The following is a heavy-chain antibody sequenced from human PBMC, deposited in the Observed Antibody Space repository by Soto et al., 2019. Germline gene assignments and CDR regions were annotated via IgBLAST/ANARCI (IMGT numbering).Heavy chain of an antibody. CDR3: ARGAYCSSTSCYDFDY. D-gene: IGHD2-2*01. CDR1: GYTFTGYY. CDR2: INPNSGGT. Sequence: QVQLVQSGAEVKKPGASVKVSCKASGYTFTGYYMHWVRQAPGQGLEWMGWINPNSGGTNYAQKCQGWVTMTRDTSISTAYMELSRLRSDDTAVYYCARGAYCSSTSCYDFDYWGQGTLVTVSS. J-gene: IGHJ4*02. V-gene: IGHV1-2*04.